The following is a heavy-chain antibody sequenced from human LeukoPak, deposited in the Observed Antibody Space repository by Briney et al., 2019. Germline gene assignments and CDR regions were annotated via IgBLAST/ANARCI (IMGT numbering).Heavy chain of an antibody. CDR2: INPNSGGT. J-gene: IGHJ4*02. CDR3: ARDPGSGWPYYLDY. V-gene: IGHV1-2*02. CDR1: GYTFTGYY. Sequence: ASVKVSCKASGYTFTGYYMHWVRQAPGQGLEWMGWINPNSGGTNYAQKFQGRVTMTRDTSISTAYMELSRLRSDDTAVYYCARDPGSGWPYYLDYWGQGTLVTVSS. D-gene: IGHD6-19*01.